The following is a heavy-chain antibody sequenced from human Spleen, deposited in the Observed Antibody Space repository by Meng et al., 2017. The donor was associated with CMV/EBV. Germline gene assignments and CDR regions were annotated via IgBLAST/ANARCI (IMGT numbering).Heavy chain of an antibody. J-gene: IGHJ6*02. Sequence: GESLKISCAASGFTFSSYAMSWVRQAPGKGLEWVSVIYSGGSTYYADSVKGRFTISRDNSKNTLYLQMNSLRAEDTAVYYCATEYSSSLYGMDVWGQGTTVTVSS. D-gene: IGHD6-6*01. CDR3: ATEYSSSLYGMDV. V-gene: IGHV3-53*01. CDR1: GFTFSSYA. CDR2: IYSGGST.